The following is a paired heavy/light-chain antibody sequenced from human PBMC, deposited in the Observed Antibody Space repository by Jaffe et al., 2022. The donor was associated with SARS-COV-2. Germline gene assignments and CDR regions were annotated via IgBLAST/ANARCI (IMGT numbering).Light chain of an antibody. CDR1: QSVSSNY. V-gene: IGKV3-20*01. J-gene: IGKJ1*01. CDR2: GTS. CDR3: QQYGTSRT. Sequence: EIVLTQSPGTLSLSPGERATLSCRASQSVSSNYLAWYQQKPGQAPRLLIYGTSSRATGIPDRFSGSGSGTDFTLTISRLEPEDFAVYYCQQYGTSRTFGQGTKVEIK.
Heavy chain of an antibody. CDR3: AKGSSTSRPYYFDY. CDR2: ITGSGGDT. Sequence: EVQLLESGGGLVQPGGSLRLSCAASGFTFSDYAMAWVRQAPGKGLEWVSAITGSGGDTYHADSVKGRLTISRDNSKNSLYLQMSSLRVEDTAVYYCAKGSSTSRPYYFDYWGQGALVTVSS. V-gene: IGHV3-23*01. J-gene: IGHJ4*02. D-gene: IGHD2-2*01. CDR1: GFTFSDYA.